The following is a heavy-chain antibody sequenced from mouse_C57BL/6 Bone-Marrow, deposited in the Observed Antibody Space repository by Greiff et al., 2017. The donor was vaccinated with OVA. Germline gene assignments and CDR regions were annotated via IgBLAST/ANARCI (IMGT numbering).Heavy chain of an antibody. J-gene: IGHJ3*01. CDR2: IYPRSGNT. D-gene: IGHD1-1*01. V-gene: IGHV1-81*01. CDR1: GYTFTSYG. CDR3: ARGDYYGSSSAWFAY. Sequence: QVQLQQSGAELARPGASVKLSCKASGYTFTSYGISWVKQRTGQGLEWIGEIYPRSGNTYYNEKFKGEATLTADKSSSTAYMELRSLTSEDSAVYFCARGDYYGSSSAWFAYWGQGTLVTVSA.